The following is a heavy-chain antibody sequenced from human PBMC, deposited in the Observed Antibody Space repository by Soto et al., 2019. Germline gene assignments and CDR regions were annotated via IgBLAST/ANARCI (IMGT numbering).Heavy chain of an antibody. CDR2: INSDGSST. CDR1: GFTFTGYW. Sequence: PGGSLRLSCAASGFTFTGYWMHWGRQAPGKGLVWVSRINSDGSSTNYADSVKGRFTISRDNAKNSLYLQMNSLRDEDTAVYLCSSDARYCLDYSARRALVPV. CDR3: SSDARYCLDY. J-gene: IGHJ4*01. D-gene: IGHD2-15*01. V-gene: IGHV3-74*01.